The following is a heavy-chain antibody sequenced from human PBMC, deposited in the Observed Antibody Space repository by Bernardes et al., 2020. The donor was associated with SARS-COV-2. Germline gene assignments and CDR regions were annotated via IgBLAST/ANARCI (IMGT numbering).Heavy chain of an antibody. Sequence: DTLSLTCTVSGGSISSSSYYWGWIRQPPGKGLDWIGNIYYSGITYYNPSLKSRVTMSIDTSKNQFSLKLSSVTAADTAVYYCARRLQYYFDYWGHGTLVTVSS. CDR3: ARRLQYYFDY. CDR2: IYYSGIT. V-gene: IGHV4-39*01. J-gene: IGHJ4*01. CDR1: GGSISSSSYY.